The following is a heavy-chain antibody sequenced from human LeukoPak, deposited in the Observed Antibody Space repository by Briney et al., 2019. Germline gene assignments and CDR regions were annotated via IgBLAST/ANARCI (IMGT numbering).Heavy chain of an antibody. CDR3: ARPDGDYYYGSGSYFHY. Sequence: GGSLRLSCAASGFTFSSYGMNWVRQAPGKGLEWVSYISSSGTTIYYADSVKGRLTISRDNAKNSLYLQMNSLRAEDTAVYYCARPDGDYYYGSGSYFHYWGQGTLVTVSS. D-gene: IGHD3-10*01. CDR2: ISSSGTTI. J-gene: IGHJ4*02. CDR1: GFTFSSYG. V-gene: IGHV3-48*03.